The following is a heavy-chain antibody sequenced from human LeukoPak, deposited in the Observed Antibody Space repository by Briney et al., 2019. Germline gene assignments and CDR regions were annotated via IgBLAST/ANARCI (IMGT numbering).Heavy chain of an antibody. J-gene: IGHJ3*02. V-gene: IGHV1-69*06. CDR2: IILMFDTA. D-gene: IGHD3-10*01. CDR3: ARARSGPYGSGSLDAFDI. Sequence: ASVKVSCKASGGTFSIYPISWVRQAPGQGLELMGGIILMFDTAYFAQKYQGKVTITAYTSTSTAYMQLSSLRSEDTAVYYCARARSGPYGSGSLDAFDIWGQGTMVTVSS. CDR1: GGTFSIYP.